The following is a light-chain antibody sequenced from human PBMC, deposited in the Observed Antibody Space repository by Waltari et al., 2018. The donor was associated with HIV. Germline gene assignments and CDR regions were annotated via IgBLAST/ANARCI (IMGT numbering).Light chain of an antibody. Sequence: QSALTQPAYLSGFLGQSITISCTGTSSDVGGYNYVSWYQQHPGKAPKLIIYEVSNRPSGVSKRFSGSKSGNTASLTISGLQADDEAHYYCSSYTSSTTYVFGTGTKVTVL. CDR3: SSYTSSTTYV. V-gene: IGLV2-14*01. J-gene: IGLJ1*01. CDR1: SSDVGGYNY. CDR2: EVS.